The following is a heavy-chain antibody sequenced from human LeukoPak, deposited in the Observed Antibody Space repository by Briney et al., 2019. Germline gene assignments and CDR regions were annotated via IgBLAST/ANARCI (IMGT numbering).Heavy chain of an antibody. CDR2: INSDGSST. CDR1: GFTFSSNW. Sequence: PGGSLRLSCAASGFTFSSNWMHWVRQAPGKGLAWVSRINSDGSSTSYADSVKGRFTISRDNAKNTLYLQMNSLRAEDTAVYYCATVPDVTYYYGSGSYYDWGQGTLVTVSS. V-gene: IGHV3-74*01. D-gene: IGHD3-10*01. J-gene: IGHJ4*02. CDR3: ATVPDVTYYYGSGSYYD.